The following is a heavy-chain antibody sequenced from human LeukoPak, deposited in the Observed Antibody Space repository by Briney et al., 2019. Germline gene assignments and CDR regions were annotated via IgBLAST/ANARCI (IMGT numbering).Heavy chain of an antibody. J-gene: IGHJ6*03. Sequence: PGGSLRLSCAASGFTFSSYEMNWVRQAPGKGLEWVSYISSSGSTIYYADSVKGRFTISRDNAKNSLYLQMNSLRAEDTAVYYCAKVGKPIAAAGTTYYYYMDVWGKGTTVTVSS. CDR3: AKVGKPIAAAGTTYYYYMDV. V-gene: IGHV3-48*03. D-gene: IGHD6-13*01. CDR2: ISSSGSTI. CDR1: GFTFSSYE.